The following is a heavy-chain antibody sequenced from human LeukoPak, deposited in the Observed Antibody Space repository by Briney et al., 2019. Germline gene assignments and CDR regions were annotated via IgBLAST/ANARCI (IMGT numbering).Heavy chain of an antibody. V-gene: IGHV3-53*01. CDR3: ARWKGDGYNWDYYGMDV. D-gene: IGHD5-24*01. Sequence: PGGSLRLSCAASGFTVSSNYMSWVRQAPGKGLEWVSVIYSGGSTYYADSVKGRFTISRDNSKNTLYLQMNSLRAEDTAVYYCARWKGDGYNWDYYGMDVWGQGTTVTVSS. J-gene: IGHJ6*02. CDR2: IYSGGST. CDR1: GFTVSSNY.